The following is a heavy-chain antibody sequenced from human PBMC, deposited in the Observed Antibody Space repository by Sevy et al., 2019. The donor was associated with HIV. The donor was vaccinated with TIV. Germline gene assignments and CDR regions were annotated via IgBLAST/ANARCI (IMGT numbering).Heavy chain of an antibody. D-gene: IGHD3-3*01. CDR3: AKEGGSGYYTGFDY. Sequence: GGSLRLSCAASGFTFDDYAMHWFRQAPGKGLEWVSGISWNSGSIGYADSVKGRFTISRDNAKNSLYLQMNSLRAEDTALYYCAKEGGSGYYTGFDYWGQGTLVTVSS. J-gene: IGHJ4*02. CDR2: ISWNSGSI. V-gene: IGHV3-9*01. CDR1: GFTFDDYA.